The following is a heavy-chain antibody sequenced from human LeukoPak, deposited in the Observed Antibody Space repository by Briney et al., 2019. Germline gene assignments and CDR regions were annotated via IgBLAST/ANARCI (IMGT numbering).Heavy chain of an antibody. CDR3: AREEWLDNYYYYGMDV. CDR2: IYHSGST. J-gene: IGHJ6*02. D-gene: IGHD6-19*01. V-gene: IGHV4-4*02. Sequence: SETLSLTCAVSGGSISSSNWWSWVRQPPGKGLEWIGEIYHSGSTNYNPSLKSRVTISVDKSKNQFSLKLSSVTAADTAVYYCAREEWLDNYYYYGMDVWGQGTTVTVSS. CDR1: GGSISSSNW.